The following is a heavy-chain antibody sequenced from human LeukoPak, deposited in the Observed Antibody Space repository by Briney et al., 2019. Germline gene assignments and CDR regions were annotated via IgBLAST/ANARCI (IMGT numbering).Heavy chain of an antibody. J-gene: IGHJ6*03. CDR2: IYTSGST. Sequence: PSETLSLTCTVSGGSISSYYWSWIRQPAGKGLEWIGRIYTSGSTNYNPSLKSRVTMSVDTSKNQFSLKLGSVTAADTAVYYCARDFFSIAAAGYYYYYYMDVWGKGTTVTVSS. D-gene: IGHD6-13*01. V-gene: IGHV4-4*07. CDR1: GGSISSYY. CDR3: ARDFFSIAAAGYYYYYYMDV.